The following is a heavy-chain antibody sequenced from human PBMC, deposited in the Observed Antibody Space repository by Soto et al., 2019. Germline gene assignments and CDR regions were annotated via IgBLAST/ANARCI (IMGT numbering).Heavy chain of an antibody. V-gene: IGHV1-18*01. D-gene: IGHD2-8*01. Sequence: ASVKVSCKASGYTFTSYGISWVRQAPGQGLEWMGWISAYNGNTNYAQKLQGRVTMTTDTSTSTAYMELRSLRSDDTAVYYCARELVDIVLMVYAMSPTGYYYYGMDVWGQGTTVTVSS. CDR2: ISAYNGNT. CDR1: GYTFTSYG. CDR3: ARELVDIVLMVYAMSPTGYYYYGMDV. J-gene: IGHJ6*02.